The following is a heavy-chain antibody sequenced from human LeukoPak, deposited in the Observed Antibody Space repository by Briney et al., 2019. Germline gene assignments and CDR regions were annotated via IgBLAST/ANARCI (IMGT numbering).Heavy chain of an antibody. CDR1: GGSISSYF. Sequence: SETLSLTWNVSGGSISSYFWTWIRQPAGKGLEWNGRIHASGTTNYNSSLKTRVSMSVDTSKNQFSLKLTSVTAADTAVYFCARDGADVYGRAFDYWGQGTLVSVSS. CDR2: IHASGTT. D-gene: IGHD3-10*01. J-gene: IGHJ4*02. CDR3: ARDGADVYGRAFDY. V-gene: IGHV4-4*07.